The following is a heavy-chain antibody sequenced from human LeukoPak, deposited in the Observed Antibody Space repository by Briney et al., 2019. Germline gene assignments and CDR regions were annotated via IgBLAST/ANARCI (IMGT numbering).Heavy chain of an antibody. CDR1: GFTFRSYW. Sequence: GGSLRLSCTTSGFTFRSYWMSWVRQAPGKGPEWVAHIKEDGSERNYVDSVKGRFTISRDNAQNSLYLQLNSLRAADTAVYYCARDLDVETVAMPVGYWGQGTLVTVSS. V-gene: IGHV3-7*01. CDR3: ARDLDVETVAMPVGY. J-gene: IGHJ4*02. D-gene: IGHD2-2*01. CDR2: IKEDGSER.